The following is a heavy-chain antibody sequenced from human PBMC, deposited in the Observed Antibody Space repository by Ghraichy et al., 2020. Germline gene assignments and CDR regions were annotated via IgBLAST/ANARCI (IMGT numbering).Heavy chain of an antibody. CDR3: ARGRRWLQGEFAY. J-gene: IGHJ4*02. CDR2: IYSGGST. V-gene: IGHV3-53*01. Sequence: GESLNISCAASGFTVSSNYMSWVRQAPGKGLEWVSVIYSGGSTYYADSVKGRFTISRDNSKNTLYLQMNSLRAEDTAVYYCARGRRWLQGEFAYWGQGTLVTVSS. D-gene: IGHD5-24*01. CDR1: GFTVSSNY.